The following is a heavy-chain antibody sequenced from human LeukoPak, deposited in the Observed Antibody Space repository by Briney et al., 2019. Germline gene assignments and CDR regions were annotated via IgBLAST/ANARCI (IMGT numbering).Heavy chain of an antibody. Sequence: SGTLSLTCTVSGGSISSGSYYWSWIRQPAGKGLEWIGRIYTSGSTNYNPSLKSRVTISVDTSKNQFSLKLSSVTAADTAVYYCARWIVGALDYWGQGTLVTVSS. CDR1: GGSISSGSYY. D-gene: IGHD1-26*01. CDR3: ARWIVGALDY. CDR2: IYTSGST. V-gene: IGHV4-61*02. J-gene: IGHJ4*02.